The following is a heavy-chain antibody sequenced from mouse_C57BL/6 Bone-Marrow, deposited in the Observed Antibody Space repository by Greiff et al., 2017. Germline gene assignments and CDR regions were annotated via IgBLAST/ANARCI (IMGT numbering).Heavy chain of an antibody. CDR2: IWSGGST. D-gene: IGHD6-1*01. Sequence: VQLQESGPGLVQPSQSLSITCTVSGFSLTSYGVHWVRQSPGKGLEWLGVIWSGGSTDYNAAFISRLSISKDNSKSQVFVKMNSLQADDTAIYYCARKPRGYFDVWGTGTTVTVSS. CDR1: GFSLTSYG. V-gene: IGHV2-2*01. J-gene: IGHJ1*03. CDR3: ARKPRGYFDV.